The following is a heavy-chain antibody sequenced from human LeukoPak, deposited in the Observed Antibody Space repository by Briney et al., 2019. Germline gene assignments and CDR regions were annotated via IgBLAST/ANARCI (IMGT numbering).Heavy chain of an antibody. V-gene: IGHV3-23*01. J-gene: IGHJ4*02. CDR2: TGLESVHT. D-gene: IGHD3-10*01. CDR1: RFTFTRHA. CDR3: VRGDDIGKHPTRAYYFDI. Sequence: GGSLRLSCAASRFTFTRHAMSWVRQAPGKGLDWVSTTGLESVHTLCADSVQGRFTVSRDNSRNTLDPQMDNLTVDDTAIYYCVRGDDIGKHPTRAYYFDIWGQGTLVSVSS.